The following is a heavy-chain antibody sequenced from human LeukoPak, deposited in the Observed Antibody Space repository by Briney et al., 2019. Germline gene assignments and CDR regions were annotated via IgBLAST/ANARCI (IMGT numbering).Heavy chain of an antibody. CDR2: MNPNSGNT. CDR3: ARANFYGSGEKGLCY. D-gene: IGHD3-10*01. V-gene: IGHV1-8*01. J-gene: IGHJ4*02. CDR1: GYTFTTYD. Sequence: ASVKVSCKASGYTFTTYDINWVRQATGQGLEWMGWMNPNSGNTGYAQKSQGRVTMTRNTSMSTAYMELSSLRSEDTAVYYWARANFYGSGEKGLCYWGQGTLVTVSS.